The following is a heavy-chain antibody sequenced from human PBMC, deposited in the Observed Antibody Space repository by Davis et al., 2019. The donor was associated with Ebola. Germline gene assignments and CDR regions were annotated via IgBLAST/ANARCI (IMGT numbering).Heavy chain of an antibody. CDR1: GFIFSSYG. D-gene: IGHD5-24*01. CDR3: AKDAEMATRRGVLGGFDY. CDR2: ISYDGSNK. V-gene: IGHV3-30*18. J-gene: IGHJ4*02. Sequence: GESLKISCAASGFIFSSYGMHWVRQAPGKGLEWVAVISYDGSNKYYADSVKGRFTISRDNSKNTLYLQMNSLRAEDTAVYYCAKDAEMATRRGVLGGFDYWGQGTLVTVSS.